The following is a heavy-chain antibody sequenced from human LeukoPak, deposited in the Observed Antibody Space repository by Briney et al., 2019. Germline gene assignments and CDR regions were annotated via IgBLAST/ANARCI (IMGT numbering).Heavy chain of an antibody. CDR1: GGSLSGYY. Sequence: PSETLSLTCGVHGGSLSGYYWSWIRQPPGKGLEWIGEINHSGSTNYNPSLKSRVTISVDTSKNQFSLKLSSVTAADTAVYYCARGGDTAMVSDYWGQGTLVTVSS. CDR2: INHSGST. D-gene: IGHD5-18*01. J-gene: IGHJ4*02. CDR3: ARGGDTAMVSDY. V-gene: IGHV4-34*01.